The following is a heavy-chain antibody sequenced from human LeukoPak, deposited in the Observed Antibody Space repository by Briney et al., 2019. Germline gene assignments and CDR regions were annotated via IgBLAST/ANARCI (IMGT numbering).Heavy chain of an antibody. CDR3: ARDFLGSSFDY. CDR1: GFTFSSYA. CDR2: ISSSSSYI. D-gene: IGHD6-13*01. Sequence: GGSLRLSCAASGFTFSSYAMSWVRQAPGKGLEWVSSISSSSSYIYYADSVKGRFTISRDNAKNSLYLQMNSLRAEETAVYYCARDFLGSSFDYWGQGTLVTVSS. J-gene: IGHJ4*02. V-gene: IGHV3-21*01.